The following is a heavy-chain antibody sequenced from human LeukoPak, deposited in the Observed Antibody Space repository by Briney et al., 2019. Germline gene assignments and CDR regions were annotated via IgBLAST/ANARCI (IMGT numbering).Heavy chain of an antibody. J-gene: IGHJ4*02. CDR2: ISGSGGST. CDR1: GFTFSSYA. Sequence: GGSLRLSCAASGFTFSSYAMSWVRQAPGEGLEWVSAISGSGGSTYYADSVKGRFTISRDNSDNTLSLQMNSLTADDTATYYCAKRERERISWYFFDYWGQGTLVTVSS. D-gene: IGHD1-1*01. V-gene: IGHV3-23*01. CDR3: AKRERERISWYFFDY.